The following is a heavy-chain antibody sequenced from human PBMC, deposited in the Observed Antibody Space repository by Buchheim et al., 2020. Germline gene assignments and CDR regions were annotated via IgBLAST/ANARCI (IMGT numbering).Heavy chain of an antibody. CDR3: ARGRVVVEGFWSGYSGYYYMDV. CDR2: IYYSGST. CDR1: GGSISSGGYY. Sequence: QVQLQESGPGLVKPSQTLSLTCTVSGGSISSGGYYWSWIRQHPGKGLEWIGYIYYSGSTYYNPSLKSRVTISVDTSKNQFSLKLSSVTAADTAVYYCARGRVVVEGFWSGYSGYYYMDVWGKGTT. V-gene: IGHV4-31*03. D-gene: IGHD3-3*01. J-gene: IGHJ6*03.